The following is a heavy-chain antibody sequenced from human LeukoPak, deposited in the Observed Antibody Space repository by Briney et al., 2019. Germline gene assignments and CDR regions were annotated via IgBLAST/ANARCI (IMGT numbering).Heavy chain of an antibody. CDR3: ARLSGSYYSYYYYGMDV. J-gene: IGHJ6*02. CDR2: IYPGDSDT. CDR1: GYSFTSYW. D-gene: IGHD1-26*01. Sequence: GASLKISCKGSGYSFTSYWIGWVRQMPGKGLECMGIIYPGDSDTRYSPSFQGQVTISADKSISTAYLQWSSLKASDTAMYYCARLSGSYYSYYYYGMDVWGQGTTLTVSS. V-gene: IGHV5-51*01.